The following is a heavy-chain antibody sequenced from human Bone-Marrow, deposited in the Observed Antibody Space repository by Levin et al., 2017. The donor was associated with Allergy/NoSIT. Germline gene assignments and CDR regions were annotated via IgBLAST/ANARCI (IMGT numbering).Heavy chain of an antibody. J-gene: IGHJ3*02. CDR1: GASITSYY. V-gene: IGHV4-59*01. CDR3: ARNGLYGDYGGGDAFDI. CDR2: IHHSGTT. Sequence: SETLSLTCTVSGASITSYYWSWIRQPPGKGLEWIGFIHHSGTTTLHPSLKSRVTLSVDTSRNNFSLRLTSVIAADTAVYYCARNGLYGDYGGGDAFDIWGQGTIVAVSS. D-gene: IGHD4-17*01.